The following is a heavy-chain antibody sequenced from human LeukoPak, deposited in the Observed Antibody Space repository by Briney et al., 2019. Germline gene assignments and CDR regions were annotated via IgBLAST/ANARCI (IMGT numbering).Heavy chain of an antibody. CDR2: IYPGDSDT. V-gene: IGHV5-51*01. D-gene: IGHD2-2*01. Sequence: GESLKISCKGSGYSFTSYWIGWVRQMPGKGLEWMGIIYPGDSDTRYSPSFQGQATISADKSISTAYLQWSSLKASDTAMYYCARRGLACSSTSCYAHWFDPWGQGTLVTVSS. CDR3: ARRGLACSSTSCYAHWFDP. CDR1: GYSFTSYW. J-gene: IGHJ5*02.